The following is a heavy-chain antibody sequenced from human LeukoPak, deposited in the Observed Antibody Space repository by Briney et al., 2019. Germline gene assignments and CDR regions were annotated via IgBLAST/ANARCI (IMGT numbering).Heavy chain of an antibody. J-gene: IGHJ3*02. Sequence: GASVKVSCRASGYTFTSYGISWVRQAPGQGLEWMGWISAYNGNTNYAQKLQGRVTMTTDTSTSTAYMELRSLRSDDTAVYYCARLRKGGYNDAFDIWGQGTMVTVSS. V-gene: IGHV1-18*01. CDR1: GYTFTSYG. CDR2: ISAYNGNT. D-gene: IGHD3-22*01. CDR3: ARLRKGGYNDAFDI.